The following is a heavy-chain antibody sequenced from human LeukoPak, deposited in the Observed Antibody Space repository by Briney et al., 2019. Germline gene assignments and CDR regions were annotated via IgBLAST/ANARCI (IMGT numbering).Heavy chain of an antibody. V-gene: IGHV4-39*07. J-gene: IGHJ6*03. CDR3: ARGNLWDYRRYYYYMDV. Sequence: PSETLSLTCSVSGDSISSSNNYWAWIRQPPGKSLEWIGSIHHSGSSYYNPSLRSRVTISVDRSKNEISVKLSSVTAADTAVYYCARGNLWDYRRYYYYMDVWGKGTTVTVSS. CDR2: IHHSGSS. D-gene: IGHD4-11*01. CDR1: GDSISSSNNY.